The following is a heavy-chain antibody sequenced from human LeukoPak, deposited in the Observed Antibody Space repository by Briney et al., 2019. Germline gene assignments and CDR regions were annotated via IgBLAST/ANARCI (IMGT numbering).Heavy chain of an antibody. J-gene: IGHJ3*02. D-gene: IGHD3-22*01. CDR1: GYTFTGYY. V-gene: IGHV1-2*02. CDR2: INPNSGGT. Sequence: AASVKVSCKASGYTFTGYYMHWVRQAPGQGLEWMGWINPNSGGTNYAQKFQGRVTMTRDTSISTAYMELSRLRSDDTAVYYCARDLTDSSGLIRDAFDIWGQGTMVTVSS. CDR3: ARDLTDSSGLIRDAFDI.